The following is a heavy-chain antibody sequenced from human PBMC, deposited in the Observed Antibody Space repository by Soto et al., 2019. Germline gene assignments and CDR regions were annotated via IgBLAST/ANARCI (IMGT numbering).Heavy chain of an antibody. D-gene: IGHD5-12*01. Sequence: QVLLVHSGAEVKKPGASVKVSCKAAGYTFTGYYMHWVRQAPGQGLECMGWINPNSGGTSYAQKFQGRVTMTRDTSISTAYMELSRLRSDDTAVYYCARGTIVVATDKDLLYNYYRMDVWGQGTTVTVSS. J-gene: IGHJ6*02. CDR2: INPNSGGT. CDR3: ARGTIVVATDKDLLYNYYRMDV. V-gene: IGHV1-2*02. CDR1: GYTFTGYY.